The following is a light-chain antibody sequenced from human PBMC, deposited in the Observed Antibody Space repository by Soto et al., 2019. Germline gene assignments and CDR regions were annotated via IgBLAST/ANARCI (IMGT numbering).Light chain of an antibody. CDR3: QHADSFPLIT. Sequence: DIQMTQSPSSVSASVGDRVTITCRSNEDISTWLAWYQQKPGKAPKLLIYAASSLQSGVPSRFSGSGSGTDFTLTISSLQPEDFATYYCQHADSFPLITFGQGTRLEI. V-gene: IGKV1-12*01. CDR1: EDISTW. CDR2: AAS. J-gene: IGKJ5*01.